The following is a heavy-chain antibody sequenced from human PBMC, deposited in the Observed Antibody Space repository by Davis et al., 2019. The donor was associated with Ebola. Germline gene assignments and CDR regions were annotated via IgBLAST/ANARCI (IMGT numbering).Heavy chain of an antibody. CDR1: GFSFSSYW. Sequence: PAGSLRLSCVASGFSFSSYWMSWVRQAPGKGLEWVANINQDGGERNYVDSVKGRFTISRDNTKNSLYLQMNSLRAEDTAVYYCARGAGSRSSVSDYWGQGTLVTVSS. D-gene: IGHD6-6*01. CDR2: INQDGGER. CDR3: ARGAGSRSSVSDY. V-gene: IGHV3-7*01. J-gene: IGHJ4*02.